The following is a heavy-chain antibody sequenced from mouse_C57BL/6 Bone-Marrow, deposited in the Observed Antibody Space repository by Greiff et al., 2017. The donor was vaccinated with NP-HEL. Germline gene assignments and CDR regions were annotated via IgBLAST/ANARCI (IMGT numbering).Heavy chain of an antibody. J-gene: IGHJ2*01. D-gene: IGHD3-2*02. CDR3: AREGSSGCFDY. V-gene: IGHV1-69*01. CDR2: IDPSDSYT. Sequence: QVHVKQPGAELVMPGASVKLSCKASGYTFTSYWMHWVKQRPGQGLEWIGEIDPSDSYTNYNQKFKGKSTLTVDKSSITAYMQLSSLTSEDSAVYYCAREGSSGCFDYWGQGTTLTVSS. CDR1: GYTFTSYW.